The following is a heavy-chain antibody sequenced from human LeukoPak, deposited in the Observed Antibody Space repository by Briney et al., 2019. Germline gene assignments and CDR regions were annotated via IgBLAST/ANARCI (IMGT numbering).Heavy chain of an antibody. D-gene: IGHD5-18*01. Sequence: PGRSLRLSCAASGFIFSSYAMHWVRQAPGKGLEWVAVISHDGSNKYYADSVKGRFTISRDNSKNTLYLQMNSLRAEDTAVYYCAKELRGYSYGLRNNWFDPWGQGTLVTVSS. J-gene: IGHJ5*02. CDR2: ISHDGSNK. V-gene: IGHV3-30-3*01. CDR3: AKELRGYSYGLRNNWFDP. CDR1: GFIFSSYA.